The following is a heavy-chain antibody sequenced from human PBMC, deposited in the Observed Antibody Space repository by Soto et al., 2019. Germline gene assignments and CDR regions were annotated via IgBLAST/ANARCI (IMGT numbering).Heavy chain of an antibody. J-gene: IGHJ3*02. Sequence: GGSLRLSCVVSGFICSSYDMSWVRQAPGKGLAWVSTILVGGSTHYEDSVQGRFTISRDTSKNTVYLHMNSLTAGDTAVYYCAKATATGGGAFEIYGQGTMVTVSS. CDR2: ILVGGST. V-gene: IGHV3-23*01. D-gene: IGHD2-8*02. CDR1: GFICSSYD. CDR3: AKATATGGGAFEI.